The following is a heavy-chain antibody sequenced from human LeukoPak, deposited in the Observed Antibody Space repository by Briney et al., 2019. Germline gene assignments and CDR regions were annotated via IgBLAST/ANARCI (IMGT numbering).Heavy chain of an antibody. D-gene: IGHD2-15*01. CDR2: IYYSGST. CDR1: GGSISSGGYY. J-gene: IGHJ5*02. CDR3: ARVRPHCSGGSCYLRGGWFDP. Sequence: PSQTLSLTCTVSGGSISSGGYYWRWIRQHPGKGLEWIGYIYYSGSTYYNPSLKSRVTISVDTSKNQFSLKLSSVPAADTAVYYCARVRPHCSGGSCYLRGGWFDPWGQGTLVTVSS. V-gene: IGHV4-31*03.